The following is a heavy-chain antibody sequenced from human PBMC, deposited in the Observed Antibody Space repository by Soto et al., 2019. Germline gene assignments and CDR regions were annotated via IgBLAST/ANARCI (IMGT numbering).Heavy chain of an antibody. D-gene: IGHD2-15*01. CDR3: ARIIVVVVAATRDWNYYYYMDV. J-gene: IGHJ6*03. Sequence: QVQLQESGPGLVKPSQTLSLTCTVSGGSISSGGYYWSWIRQHPGKGLEWIGYIYYSGSTYYNPSLKSRLTISVDTSKNQFSLKLSSVTAADTAVYYCARIIVVVVAATRDWNYYYYMDVWGKGTTVTVSS. CDR2: IYYSGST. CDR1: GGSISSGGYY. V-gene: IGHV4-31*03.